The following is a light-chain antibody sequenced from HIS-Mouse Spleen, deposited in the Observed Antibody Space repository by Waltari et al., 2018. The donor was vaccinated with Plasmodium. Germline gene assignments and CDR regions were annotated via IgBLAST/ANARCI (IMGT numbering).Light chain of an antibody. J-gene: IGLJ3*02. V-gene: IGLV3-10*01. CDR1: ALLQQY. CDR2: EDS. CDR3: YSTDSSGNHRV. Sequence: SSQLTQPPPDSVSPGQTPRITCPGDALLQQYPYWYQQKLGHVPVLVIYEDSKRPSGIPERFSGSSSGTMATLTISGAQVEDEADYYCYSTDSSGNHRVCGGGTKLTVL.